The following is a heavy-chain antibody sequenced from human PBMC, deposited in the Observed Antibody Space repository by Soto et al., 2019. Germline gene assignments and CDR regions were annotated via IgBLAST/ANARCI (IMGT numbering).Heavy chain of an antibody. Sequence: HLVESGGGVVQPGGSLRLSCAASVFAFSAFGMQWVRQTPAKGLEWVAVISYDGVNKNYPDSVKGRFTVSRDNSKNTLYLQMSTLTVDDTAVYYCAKYRRSLFYFDAFDIWGQGTLVAVSS. CDR2: ISYDGVNK. CDR1: VFAFSAFG. V-gene: IGHV3-30*18. D-gene: IGHD3-22*01. J-gene: IGHJ3*02. CDR3: AKYRRSLFYFDAFDI.